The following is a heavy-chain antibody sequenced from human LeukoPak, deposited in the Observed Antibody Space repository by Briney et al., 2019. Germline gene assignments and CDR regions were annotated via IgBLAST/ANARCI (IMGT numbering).Heavy chain of an antibody. J-gene: IGHJ4*02. CDR1: GFTFSSYS. CDR2: ISSSSSYI. D-gene: IGHD2-15*01. CDR3: ASSVVVVAVRGV. V-gene: IGHV3-21*01. Sequence: KPGGSLRLSCAASGFTFSSYSMNWVRQAPGKGLEWVSSISSSSSYIYYADSVKGRFTISRDNAKNSLYLQMNSLKAGETAVYYCASSVVVVAVRGVWGQGTVVSV.